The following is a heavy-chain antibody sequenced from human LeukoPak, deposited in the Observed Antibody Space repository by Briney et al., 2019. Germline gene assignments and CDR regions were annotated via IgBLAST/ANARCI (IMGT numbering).Heavy chain of an antibody. V-gene: IGHV4-34*01. J-gene: IGHJ4*02. CDR3: ASRAGGNTAGVV. D-gene: IGHD4-23*01. CDR1: GGSFSGYY. CDR2: INHSGST. Sequence: PSETLSLTCAVYGGSFSGYYWSWIRQPPGKGPEWIGEINHSGSTNYNPSLKRRVTISVDTSKNQFSLKLSSGTAADTAVYYWASRAGGNTAGVVWGQGTLVTVSS.